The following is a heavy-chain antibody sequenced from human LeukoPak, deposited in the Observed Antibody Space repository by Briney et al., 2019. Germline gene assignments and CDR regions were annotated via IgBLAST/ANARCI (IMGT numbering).Heavy chain of an antibody. CDR2: IIPIFGTA. V-gene: IGHV1-69*01. CDR1: GGTFSSYA. D-gene: IGHD4-11*01. CDR3: AREAGTVTTPTVHYGMDV. J-gene: IGHJ6*02. Sequence: GASVKVSCKASGGTFSSYAISWVRQAPGQGLEWMGGIIPIFGTANYARKFQGRVTITADESTSTAYMELSSLRSEDTAVYYCAREAGTVTTPTVHYGMDVWGQGTTVTVSS.